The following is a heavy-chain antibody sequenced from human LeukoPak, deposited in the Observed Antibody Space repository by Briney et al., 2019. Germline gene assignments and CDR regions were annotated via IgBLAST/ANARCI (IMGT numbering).Heavy chain of an antibody. CDR3: ARGFVVVPAAIEDYYYMDV. V-gene: IGHV4-34*01. CDR1: GGSFSGYY. D-gene: IGHD2-2*01. Sequence: SSETLSLTCAVYGGSFSGYYWSWIRQPPGKGLEWIGEINHSGSTNYNPSLKSRVPISVDTSKNQFSLKLSSVTAADTAVYYCARGFVVVPAAIEDYYYMDVWGKGTTVTVSS. CDR2: INHSGST. J-gene: IGHJ6*03.